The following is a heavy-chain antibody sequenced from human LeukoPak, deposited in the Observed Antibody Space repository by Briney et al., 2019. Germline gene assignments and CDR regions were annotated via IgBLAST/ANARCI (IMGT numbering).Heavy chain of an antibody. CDR3: ARAMVTTFSNHNFDY. Sequence: ASVKVSCKASGYTFTGYYMHWVRQAPGQGLEWMGWINPNSGGTNYAQKFQGRVTMTRDTSISTAYMELSRLRSDDTAVYYCARAMVTTFSNHNFDYWGQGTLVTVSS. CDR1: GYTFTGYY. V-gene: IGHV1-2*02. D-gene: IGHD4-11*01. CDR2: INPNSGGT. J-gene: IGHJ4*02.